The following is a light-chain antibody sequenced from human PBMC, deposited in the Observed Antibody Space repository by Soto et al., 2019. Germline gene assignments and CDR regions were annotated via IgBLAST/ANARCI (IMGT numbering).Light chain of an antibody. CDR3: QHYDHLPPFT. CDR1: QDIRKY. Sequence: LQMTQSPSSLSASVGDRVTITCQASQDIRKYLSWYQQKPGRAPKLLIYGASTLETGVTSRLSGSRYGTDFAFTISSQQPENIARYYCQHYDHLPPFTFGPGTKVAIK. J-gene: IGKJ3*01. CDR2: GAS. V-gene: IGKV1-33*01.